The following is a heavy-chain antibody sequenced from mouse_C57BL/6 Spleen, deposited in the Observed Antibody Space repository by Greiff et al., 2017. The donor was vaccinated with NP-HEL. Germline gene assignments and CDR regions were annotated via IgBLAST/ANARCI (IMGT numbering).Heavy chain of an antibody. CDR3: AREDDGYRTGFAY. CDR2: IYPRSGNT. Sequence: QVQLQQSGAELARPGASVKLSCKASGYTFTSYGISWVKQRTGQGLEWIGEIYPRSGNTYYNEKFKSKATLTVDKPSSTAYMQLSSLTSEDSAVYYCAREDDGYRTGFAYWGQGTLVTVSA. D-gene: IGHD2-3*01. J-gene: IGHJ3*01. CDR1: GYTFTSYG. V-gene: IGHV1-81*01.